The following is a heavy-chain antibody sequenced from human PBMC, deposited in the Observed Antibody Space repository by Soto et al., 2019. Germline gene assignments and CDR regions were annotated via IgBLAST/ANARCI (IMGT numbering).Heavy chain of an antibody. J-gene: IGHJ4*02. CDR3: ARDRQEWLPNFFDF. CDR1: GYTFITYG. D-gene: IGHD3-3*01. Sequence: ASVRVSCKASGYTFITYGITWVRQAPGQGLEWMGWISAYNGKTYYAQKFQGRVTLTTDTSTTTAYMELRSLGSDDTAVYYCARDRQEWLPNFFDFWGQGTLVTVSS. CDR2: ISAYNGKT. V-gene: IGHV1-18*01.